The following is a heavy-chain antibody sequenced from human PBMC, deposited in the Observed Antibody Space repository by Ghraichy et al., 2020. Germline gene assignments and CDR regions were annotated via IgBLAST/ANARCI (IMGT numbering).Heavy chain of an antibody. D-gene: IGHD6-19*01. CDR2: IKQDGSEK. V-gene: IGHV3-7*01. Sequence: GGYLRLSCAASGFTFSSYWMSWVRQAPGKGLEWVANIKQDGSEKYYVDSVKGRFTISRDNAKNSLYLQMNSLRAEDTAVYYCARVGIAVAGGKYYYYGMDVWGQGTTVTVSS. CDR1: GFTFSSYW. J-gene: IGHJ6*02. CDR3: ARVGIAVAGGKYYYYGMDV.